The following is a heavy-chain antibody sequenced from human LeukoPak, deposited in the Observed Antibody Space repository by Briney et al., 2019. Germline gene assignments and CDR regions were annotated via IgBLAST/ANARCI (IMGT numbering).Heavy chain of an antibody. V-gene: IGHV1-69*05. CDR2: IIPIFGTA. J-gene: IGHJ6*03. Sequence: GASVKVSCKASGGTFSSYAISWVRQAPGQGLEWMGGIIPIFGTANYAQKFQGRVTITTDESTSTAYMELSSLRSEDTAVYYCARDLGTLRFLEGLSPNYYYYMDVWGKGTTVTVSS. CDR1: GGTFSSYA. D-gene: IGHD3-3*01. CDR3: ARDLGTLRFLEGLSPNYYYYMDV.